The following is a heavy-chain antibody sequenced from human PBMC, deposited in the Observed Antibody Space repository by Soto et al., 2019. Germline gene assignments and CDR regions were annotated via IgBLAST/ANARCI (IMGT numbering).Heavy chain of an antibody. J-gene: IGHJ3*02. V-gene: IGHV3-15*01. CDR3: TTDGRDYGDYDDAFDI. CDR1: GFTFSNAW. CDR2: IKSKIDGGTT. Sequence: GGSLRLSCAASGFTFSNAWMSWVRQAPGKGLEWVGRIKSKIDGGTTDYAAPVKGRFTISRDDSKNTLYLQMNSLKTEDTAVYYCTTDGRDYGDYDDAFDIWGQGTMVTVSS. D-gene: IGHD4-17*01.